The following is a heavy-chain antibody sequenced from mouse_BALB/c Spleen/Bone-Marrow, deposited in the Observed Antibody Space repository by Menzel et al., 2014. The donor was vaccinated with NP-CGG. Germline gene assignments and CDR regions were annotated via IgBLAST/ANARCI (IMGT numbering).Heavy chain of an antibody. V-gene: IGHV1S81*02. CDR3: TRSDGYYVPHWYFDV. CDR1: GYTFTSYY. CDR2: INPSNGGT. Sequence: VQLVESGAELVKPGASVKLSCKASGYTFTSYYMYWVKQRPGQGLEWIGEINPSNGGTNFNEKFKSKATLTVDKSSSTAYMHLSSLTSEDSAVYYCTRSDGYYVPHWYFDVWGAGTTVTVSS. J-gene: IGHJ1*01. D-gene: IGHD2-3*01.